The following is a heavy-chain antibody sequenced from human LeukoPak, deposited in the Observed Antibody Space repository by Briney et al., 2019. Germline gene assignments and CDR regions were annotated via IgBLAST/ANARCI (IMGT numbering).Heavy chain of an antibody. CDR3: TRSLLWFGELPGNDAFDI. CDR2: IRRKAYGGTT. J-gene: IGHJ3*02. CDR1: GFTFSNYA. Sequence: GGSLRLSCAASGFTFSNYAMSWVRQAPGKGPEWVGFIRRKAYGGTTEYAAPVKGRFTISRDDSKSIAYLQMNSLKTEDTAVYYCTRSLLWFGELPGNDAFDIWGQGTMVTVSS. D-gene: IGHD3-10*01. V-gene: IGHV3-49*04.